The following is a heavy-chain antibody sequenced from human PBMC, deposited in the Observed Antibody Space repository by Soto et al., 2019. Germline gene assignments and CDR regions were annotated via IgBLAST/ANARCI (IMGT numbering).Heavy chain of an antibody. CDR1: GYTFTSYG. D-gene: IGHD3-3*01. J-gene: IGHJ4*02. Sequence: ASVKVSCKASGYTFTSYGISWVRQAPGQGLEWMGWISAYNGNTNYAQKLQGRVTMTTDTSTSTAYMELRSLRSDDTAVYYCARDLGYDFWSGYMSPRGIDYWGQGTLATVSS. CDR3: ARDLGYDFWSGYMSPRGIDY. CDR2: ISAYNGNT. V-gene: IGHV1-18*01.